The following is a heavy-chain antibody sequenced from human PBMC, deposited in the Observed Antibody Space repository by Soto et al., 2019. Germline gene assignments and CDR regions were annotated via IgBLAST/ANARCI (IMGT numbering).Heavy chain of an antibody. V-gene: IGHV3-48*01. D-gene: IGHD2-21*01. Sequence: EVQLVESGGGLVQPGGTLRHSCAAPGFTFTSYSMNWVRQAPGKGLEWVSYIRGTTHYADSVKGRFTISRDNARSSLYLQMNSLRADDTAVYYCARDDSFAYDIWGQGTMVTVSS. CDR2: IRGTT. CDR1: GFTFTSYS. CDR3: ARDDSFAYDI. J-gene: IGHJ3*02.